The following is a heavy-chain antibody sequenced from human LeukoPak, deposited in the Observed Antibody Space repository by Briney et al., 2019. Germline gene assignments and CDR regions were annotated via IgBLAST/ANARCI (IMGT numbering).Heavy chain of an antibody. CDR3: ARAREGYSYGF. Sequence: SETLSLTCTVSGYSISSGYYWGWIRQPPGKGLEWIGSIYHSGSTYCNPSLKSRVTISVDTSKYQFSLKLSSVTAADTAVYYCARAREGYSYGFWGQGTLVTVSS. CDR1: GYSISSGYY. CDR2: IYHSGST. V-gene: IGHV4-38-2*02. J-gene: IGHJ4*02. D-gene: IGHD5-18*01.